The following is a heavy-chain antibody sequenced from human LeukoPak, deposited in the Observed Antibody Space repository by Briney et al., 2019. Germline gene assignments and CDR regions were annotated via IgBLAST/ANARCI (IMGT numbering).Heavy chain of an antibody. CDR2: ISAYNGNT. Sequence: ASVTVSFTASGYTFTSYGISWVRQAPGQGLEWMGWISAYNGNTNYAQKLQGRVTMTTDTSTSTAYMELRSLRSDDTAVYYCARDSPPSWYFDLWGRGTLVSVSS. V-gene: IGHV1-18*01. CDR3: ARDSPPSWYFDL. CDR1: GYTFTSYG. J-gene: IGHJ2*01.